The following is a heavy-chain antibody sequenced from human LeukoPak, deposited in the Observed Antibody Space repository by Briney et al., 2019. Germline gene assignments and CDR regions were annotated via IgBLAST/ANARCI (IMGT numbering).Heavy chain of an antibody. J-gene: IGHJ4*02. CDR3: ASGYYYDSSGYYEY. D-gene: IGHD3-22*01. CDR1: GFTFSSYS. CDR2: IYYSGST. Sequence: GSLRLSCAASGFTFSSYSMNWIRQPPGKGLEWIGSIYYSGSTYYNPSLKSRVTISVDTSKDQFSLKLSSVTAADTAVYYCASGYYYDSSGYYEYWGQGTLVTVSS. V-gene: IGHV4-59*05.